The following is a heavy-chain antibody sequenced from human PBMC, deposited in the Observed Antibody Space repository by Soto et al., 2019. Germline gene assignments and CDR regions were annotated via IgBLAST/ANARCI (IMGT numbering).Heavy chain of an antibody. V-gene: IGHV3-23*01. J-gene: IGHJ4*02. CDR2: ISGSGGST. CDR3: AKEMKRPGLPDYFDY. D-gene: IGHD4-17*01. Sequence: GGSLRLSCAASGFTFSSYAMSWVRQAPGKGLEWVSAISGSGGSTYYADSVKGRFTIARDNSKNTLYLQMNSLRAEDTAVYYCAKEMKRPGLPDYFDYWGQGTLVTVSS. CDR1: GFTFSSYA.